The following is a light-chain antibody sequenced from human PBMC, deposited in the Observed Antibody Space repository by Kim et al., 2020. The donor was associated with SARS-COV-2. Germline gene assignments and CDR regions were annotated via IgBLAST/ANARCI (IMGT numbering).Light chain of an antibody. CDR1: ESVTTN. CDR2: GAS. CDR3: QQYNNWWT. J-gene: IGKJ1*01. Sequence: SLSPGERATLSCRASESVTTNLAWYQQRPGQAPRLLIYGASSRATGIPARFSGSESGTEFTLTISSLQSEDFAVYFCQQYNNWWTFGQGTKVDIK. V-gene: IGKV3-15*01.